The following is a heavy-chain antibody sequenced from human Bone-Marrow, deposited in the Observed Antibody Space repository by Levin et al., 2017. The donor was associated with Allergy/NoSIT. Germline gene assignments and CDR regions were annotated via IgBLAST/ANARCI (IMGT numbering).Heavy chain of an antibody. J-gene: IGHJ5*02. CDR3: ARGLEYSGLP. CDR2: ITSSSSYI. Sequence: GGSLRLSCAASGFTFSTYTMNWVRQAPGKGLDWVSSITSSSSYIYYADSVKGRFTISRDNAKNSLYLQMNSLRVEDTAVYYCARGLEYSGLPWGQRTLVTVSS. V-gene: IGHV3-21*01. CDR1: GFTFSTYT. D-gene: IGHD5-12*01.